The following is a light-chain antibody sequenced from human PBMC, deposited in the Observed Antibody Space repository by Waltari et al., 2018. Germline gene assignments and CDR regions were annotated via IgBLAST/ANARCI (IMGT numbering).Light chain of an antibody. CDR1: QILLHSNGYNY. V-gene: IGKV2-28*01. CDR3: MQALQTPRT. CDR2: LGS. J-gene: IGKJ2*01. Sequence: DIVMTQSPLSLPVTPGEPASLSCRSSQILLHSNGYNYLDWYLQKPWQSPQLLIYLGSNRASGVPDRFSGSGSGTDFTLKISRVEAEDVGVYYCMQALQTPRTFGQGTKLEIK.